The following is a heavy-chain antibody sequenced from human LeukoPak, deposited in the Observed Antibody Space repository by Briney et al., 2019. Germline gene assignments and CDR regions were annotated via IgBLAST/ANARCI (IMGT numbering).Heavy chain of an antibody. CDR2: INSDGSST. CDR3: ASRYCSSTSCYYYYYMDV. CDR1: GLTFSSYW. D-gene: IGHD2-2*01. J-gene: IGHJ6*03. Sequence: PGGSLRLSCAASGLTFSSYWMHWVRQAPGKGLVWVSRINSDGSSTSYTDSVKGRFTISRDDAKNTLYLQMNSLRAEDTAVYYCASRYCSSTSCYYYYYMDVWGKGTTVTVSS. V-gene: IGHV3-74*01.